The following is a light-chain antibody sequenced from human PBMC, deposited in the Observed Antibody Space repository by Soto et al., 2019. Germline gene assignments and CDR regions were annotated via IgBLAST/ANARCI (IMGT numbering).Light chain of an antibody. Sequence: QSALTQPPSASGSPGQSVTISCIGTSSDVGGYNYVSWYQQHPGKAPKLMIYELSKRPSGVPDRFSGSKSGNTASLTVSGLQAEDEADYYCSSYAASNNLGVFGGGTKLTVL. CDR2: ELS. V-gene: IGLV2-8*01. CDR1: SSDVGGYNY. J-gene: IGLJ2*01. CDR3: SSYAASNNLGV.